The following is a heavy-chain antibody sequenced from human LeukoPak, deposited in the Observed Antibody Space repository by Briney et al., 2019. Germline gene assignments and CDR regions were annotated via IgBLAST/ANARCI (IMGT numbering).Heavy chain of an antibody. CDR2: VYYSGSA. D-gene: IGHD2-15*01. V-gene: IGHV4-39*01. CDR1: GGSISSSSSY. CDR3: ARLDYCSGDSCYLGYFDY. J-gene: IGHJ4*02. Sequence: SETLSLTCTVSGGSISSSSSYWGWIRQPPGKGLEWIGSVYYSGSAYYNPSLKSRVTISVDTSKNQFSLKLTSVTAADTAVYYCARLDYCSGDSCYLGYFDYWGQGTLVTVSS.